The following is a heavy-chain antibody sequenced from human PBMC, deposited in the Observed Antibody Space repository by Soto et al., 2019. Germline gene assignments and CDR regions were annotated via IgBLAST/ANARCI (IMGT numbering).Heavy chain of an antibody. Sequence: GASVKVSCKASGYTFTNQGISWVRQAPGQGLEWVGWISTFHGNTDYAQKLQGRVTLTTDTSTSTAYMELRDLRSDDTAVYYCARDWVDYYGSGNYYPRFGPWGQGALVTVSS. CDR3: ARDWVDYYGSGNYYPRFGP. J-gene: IGHJ5*02. CDR2: ISTFHGNT. CDR1: GYTFTNQG. V-gene: IGHV1-18*01. D-gene: IGHD3-10*01.